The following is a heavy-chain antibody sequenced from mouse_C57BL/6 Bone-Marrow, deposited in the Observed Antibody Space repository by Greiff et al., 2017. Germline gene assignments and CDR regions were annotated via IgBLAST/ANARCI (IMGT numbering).Heavy chain of an antibody. CDR3: TRGRIHYYGSSYGYFDV. J-gene: IGHJ1*03. D-gene: IGHD1-1*01. V-gene: IGHV5-9-1*02. Sequence: EVQLVESGEGLVQPGGSLKLSCAASGFTFSSYAMSWVRQTPEKRLEWVAYISSGGDYIYYAAPVQGRFTTSRDNARNSLYMQMSSLKSEDTAMYYCTRGRIHYYGSSYGYFDVWGTGTTVTVSS. CDR2: ISSGGDYI. CDR1: GFTFSSYA.